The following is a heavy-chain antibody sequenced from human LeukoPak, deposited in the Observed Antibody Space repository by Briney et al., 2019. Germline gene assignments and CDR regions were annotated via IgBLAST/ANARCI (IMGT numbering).Heavy chain of an antibody. D-gene: IGHD6-19*01. V-gene: IGHV3-30*18. CDR1: GFIFSGFG. CDR2: ISYDGRKT. J-gene: IGHJ4*02. CDR3: AKEPSSGWNPTRYFHS. Sequence: GRSLRLSCAASGFIFSGFGMHWVRQAPGKGLKWVAFISYDGRKTYYADSAKGRFTISRDNSKNTLYLQMNSLRAEDTAVYYCAKEPSSGWNPTRYFHSWGQGTLVTVSS.